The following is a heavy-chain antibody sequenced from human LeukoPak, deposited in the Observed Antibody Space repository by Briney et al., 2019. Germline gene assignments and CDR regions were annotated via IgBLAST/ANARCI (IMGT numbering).Heavy chain of an antibody. CDR3: ARGFLANFGANYDFWSGHDAFDI. Sequence: ASVKVSCKASGYTFTSYDINWVRQATGQGLEWMGWMNPNSGNTGYAQKFQGRVTITRNTSINTAYMELSSLRSEDTAVYYCARGFLANFGANYDFWSGHDAFDIWGQGTMVTVSS. D-gene: IGHD3-3*01. V-gene: IGHV1-8*03. CDR1: GYTFTSYD. J-gene: IGHJ3*02. CDR2: MNPNSGNT.